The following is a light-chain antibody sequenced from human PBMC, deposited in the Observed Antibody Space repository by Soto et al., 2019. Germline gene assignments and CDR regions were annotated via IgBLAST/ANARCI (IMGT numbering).Light chain of an antibody. Sequence: DIQMTQSPSTLSASVGDRVTITCRVSQSISNWLAWYQQKPGKAPKLLISDVSNLESGVPSRFSGSGSGTEFTLTISSLQPDDFATYYCQQHNSYWTFGQGTKVDIK. J-gene: IGKJ1*01. V-gene: IGKV1-5*01. CDR3: QQHNSYWT. CDR2: DVS. CDR1: QSISNW.